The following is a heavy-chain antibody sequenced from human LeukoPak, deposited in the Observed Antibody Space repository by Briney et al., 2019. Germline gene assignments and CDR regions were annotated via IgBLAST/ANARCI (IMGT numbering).Heavy chain of an antibody. CDR1: GNTFTNNG. CDR2: ISAYNGNT. D-gene: IGHD3-22*01. CDR3: ARDRDITMIVVVDAFDI. J-gene: IGHJ3*02. V-gene: IGHV1-18*01. Sequence: ASVKVSCKASGNTFTNNGISWVRQAPGQGLEWMGWISAYNGNTNYAQKFQGRVTMTTDTSTSTAYMELRSLRSDDTAVYYCARDRDITMIVVVDAFDIWGQGTMVTVSS.